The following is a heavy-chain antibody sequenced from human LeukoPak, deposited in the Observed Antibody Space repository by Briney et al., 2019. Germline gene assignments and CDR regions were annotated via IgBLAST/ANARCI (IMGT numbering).Heavy chain of an antibody. CDR2: ISSSSSSTI. J-gene: IGHJ4*02. D-gene: IGHD6-19*01. Sequence: GGSLRLSCAASGFTFSSYSMNWVRQAPGKGLEWVSYISSSSSSTIYYADSVKGRFTISRDNAKNSLYLQMNSLRAEDTAVYYCARDRQQWLVLPGWFDYWGQGTLVTVSS. CDR1: GFTFSSYS. V-gene: IGHV3-48*04. CDR3: ARDRQQWLVLPGWFDY.